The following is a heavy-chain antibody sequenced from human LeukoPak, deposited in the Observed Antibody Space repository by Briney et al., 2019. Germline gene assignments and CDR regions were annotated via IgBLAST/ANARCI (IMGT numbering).Heavy chain of an antibody. CDR1: GGTFSSYA. Sequence: SVKLSCKASGGTFSSYAISLVRQAPGQGLEWMGRIIPILGIANYAQKFQGRVTITADKSTSTAYMELSSLRSEDTAVYYCAASRLGYCSSTSCYALGYFDYWGQGTLVTVSS. J-gene: IGHJ4*02. D-gene: IGHD2-2*01. V-gene: IGHV1-69*04. CDR3: AASRLGYCSSTSCYALGYFDY. CDR2: IIPILGIA.